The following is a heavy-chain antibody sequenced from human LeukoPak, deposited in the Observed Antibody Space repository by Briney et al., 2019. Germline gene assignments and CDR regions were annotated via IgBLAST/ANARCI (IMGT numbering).Heavy chain of an antibody. D-gene: IGHD6-6*01. V-gene: IGHV6-1*01. CDR2: TYYRSTWYN. J-gene: IGHJ4*02. CDR1: GDSVSSNSVT. Sequence: SQTLSLTCAISGDSVSSNSVTWNWIRQSPSRGLEWLGRTYYRSTWYNDYAVSVRGRITVNPDTSKNQFSLRLSSVTAADTAVYYCARGTWSSSIDYWGQGTLVTVSS. CDR3: ARGTWSSSIDY.